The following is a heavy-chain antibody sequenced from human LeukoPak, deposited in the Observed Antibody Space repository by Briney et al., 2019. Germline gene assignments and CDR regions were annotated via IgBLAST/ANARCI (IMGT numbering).Heavy chain of an antibody. V-gene: IGHV1-2*02. CDR1: GYTFTDYY. Sequence: ASVKVSCKASGYTFTDYYIHWVRQAPGQGLEWMGWINPNSGGTNYAQKFQGRVTMTRDTSISTAYMELSRLTSDDTAVYYCARNYDRSANRRFDPWGQGTPVTVSS. J-gene: IGHJ5*02. CDR2: INPNSGGT. D-gene: IGHD3-22*01. CDR3: ARNYDRSANRRFDP.